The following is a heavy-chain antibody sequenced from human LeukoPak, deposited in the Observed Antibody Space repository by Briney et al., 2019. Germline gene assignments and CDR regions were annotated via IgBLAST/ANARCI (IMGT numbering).Heavy chain of an antibody. J-gene: IGHJ4*02. CDR2: ILPGGKES. D-gene: IGHD5-24*01. Sequence: GGSLRLSCVVSGYSFSTNMMTWVRQAPGKGLEWVATILPGGKESYRVESVKGRFTVSRDNPENSLFLQMNSLRVDDTAVYYCMAAHGYWGQGTLVTVSS. CDR1: GYSFSTNM. CDR3: MAAHGY. V-gene: IGHV3-7*01.